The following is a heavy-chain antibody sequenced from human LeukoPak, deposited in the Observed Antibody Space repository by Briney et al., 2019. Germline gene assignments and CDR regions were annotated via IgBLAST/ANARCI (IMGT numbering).Heavy chain of an antibody. J-gene: IGHJ4*02. CDR3: ARGPVRLARPYDF. V-gene: IGHV4-34*01. D-gene: IGHD3-9*01. Sequence: PSETLSLTCTVQGGSLSGAYWTWIRQPPGRGPEWIGEINHTGSTNYNPSFKSRVTMSADTPKNQFSLNLTSVTAADTALYYCARGPVRLARPYDFWGQGTLVTVSS. CDR2: INHTGST. CDR1: GGSLSGAY.